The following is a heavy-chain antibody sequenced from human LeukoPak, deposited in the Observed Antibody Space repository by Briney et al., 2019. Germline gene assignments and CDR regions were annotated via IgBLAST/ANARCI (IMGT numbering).Heavy chain of an antibody. CDR1: GFTFSTYS. Sequence: GGSLRLSCAASGFTFSTYSMNWVRQAPGKGLEWVSSISSSSTYIYYADSVKGRFTISRDNAKNSLYLQMNSLRAEDTAVYYCARFALKTPPTDWGQGTLVTVSS. J-gene: IGHJ4*02. CDR3: ARFALKTPPTD. V-gene: IGHV3-21*01. CDR2: ISSSSTYI.